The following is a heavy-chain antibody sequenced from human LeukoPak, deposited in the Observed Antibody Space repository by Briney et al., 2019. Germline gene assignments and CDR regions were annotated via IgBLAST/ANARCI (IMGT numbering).Heavy chain of an antibody. CDR1: GFTFSSYS. CDR2: ISSSSSYI. CDR3: ARDREVYSGYDPYPHDAFDI. V-gene: IGHV3-21*01. J-gene: IGHJ3*02. D-gene: IGHD5-12*01. Sequence: GGSLRLSCAASGFTFSSYSMNWVRQAPGKGLEWVSSISSSSSYIYYADSVKGRFTISRDNAKNSLYLQMNSLRAEDTAVYYCARDREVYSGYDPYPHDAFDIWGQGTMVTVSS.